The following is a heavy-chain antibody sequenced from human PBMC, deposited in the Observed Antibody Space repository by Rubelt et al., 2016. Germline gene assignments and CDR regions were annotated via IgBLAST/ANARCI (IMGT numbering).Heavy chain of an antibody. CDR1: GYTFTNFY. CDR3: ARTEESGNDCDH. CDR2: INPNSGGT. Sequence: QVQLVQSGAEVKKPGASVKVSCEASGYTFTNFYMHWVRQAPGQGLEWMGWINPNSGGTNYAQKFQGRVTMTRDTSISTAYMERSRLGSDDTAVYYCARTEESGNDCDHWGQGTLVTVSS. D-gene: IGHD2-8*01. J-gene: IGHJ4*02. V-gene: IGHV1-2*02.